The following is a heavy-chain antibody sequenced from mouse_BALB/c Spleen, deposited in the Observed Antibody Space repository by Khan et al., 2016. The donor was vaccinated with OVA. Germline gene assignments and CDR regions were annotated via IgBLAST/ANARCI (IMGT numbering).Heavy chain of an antibody. CDR1: GYTFTTAG. CDR2: INTHSGVP. J-gene: IGHJ4*01. Sequence: VQLVESGPELKKPGETVRISCKASGYTFTTAGIQWVQQMPGKGLKWIGWINTHSGVPKYAEDFKGRIAFSLDISVRTAYLQITNLKNEDTATYFCARGGAAYYRNDGGAMEYWGQGTSVTVSS. D-gene: IGHD2-14*01. CDR3: ARGGAAYYRNDGGAMEY. V-gene: IGHV9-4*02.